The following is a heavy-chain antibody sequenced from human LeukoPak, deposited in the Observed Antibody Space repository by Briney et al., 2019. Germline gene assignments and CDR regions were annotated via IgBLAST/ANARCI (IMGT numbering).Heavy chain of an antibody. Sequence: PSETLSLTCDVSGGPISSDNWCLWVRQPTGKGLLPIGAIYHTGSSNYNPSLKSRVIMSVDKSKNQFSLTLSSVTAADTALYYWVRGLYGSDSYWGQGSLVTVSS. J-gene: IGHJ4*02. CDR1: GGPISSDNW. V-gene: IGHV4-4*02. D-gene: IGHD1-26*01. CDR3: VRGLYGSDSY. CDR2: IYHTGSS.